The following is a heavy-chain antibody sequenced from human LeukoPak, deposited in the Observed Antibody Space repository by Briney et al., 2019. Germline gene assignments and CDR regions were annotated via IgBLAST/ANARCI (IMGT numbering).Heavy chain of an antibody. CDR2: IYSGGST. J-gene: IGHJ4*02. D-gene: IGHD2-2*02. Sequence: TGGSLRLSCAASGFTVSSNYMSWVRQAPGKGLEWVSVIYSGGSTYYADSVKGRFTVSRDNSKNTLYLQMNSLGAEDTALYYCAKAVVPAAISSFDYWGQGTLVTVSS. CDR3: AKAVVPAAISSFDY. V-gene: IGHV3-53*01. CDR1: GFTVSSNY.